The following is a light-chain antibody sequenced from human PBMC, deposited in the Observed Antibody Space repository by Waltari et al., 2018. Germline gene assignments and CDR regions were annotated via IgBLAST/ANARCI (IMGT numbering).Light chain of an antibody. CDR2: RNN. Sequence: QSVLTQPPSASGTPAQRVTISCSGRSSNIGSNYPFCYQQLPGTAPKRLIYRNNQRPSGVPDRFFGSKSGTSASLVISGLRSEDEAYYYCAAWDDSLSGCVVFGGGTKVTVL. CDR1: SSNIGSNY. CDR3: AAWDDSLSGCVV. V-gene: IGLV1-47*01. J-gene: IGLJ2*01.